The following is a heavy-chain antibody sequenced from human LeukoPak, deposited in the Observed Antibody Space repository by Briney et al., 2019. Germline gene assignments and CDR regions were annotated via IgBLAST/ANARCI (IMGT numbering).Heavy chain of an antibody. J-gene: IGHJ4*02. CDR1: GYTLREYG. CDR2: ITTYNGDK. CDR3: ARDCSNGVCFPRDY. Sequence: ASVKVSCKASGYTLREYGISWVRRAPGQGLEWVGWITTYNGDKKYSQKFQGRVTMTTDTSTSTYYMELRSLRSDDTAVYYCARDCSNGVCFPRDYWGQGTLVTVST. D-gene: IGHD2-8*01. V-gene: IGHV1-18*01.